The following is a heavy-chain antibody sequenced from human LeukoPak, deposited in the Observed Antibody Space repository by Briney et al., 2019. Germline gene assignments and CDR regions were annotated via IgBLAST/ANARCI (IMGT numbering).Heavy chain of an antibody. CDR1: GFTFSSYE. V-gene: IGHV3-48*03. J-gene: IGHJ4*02. CDR2: ISNSGSTI. CDR3: ARELGTYNWNEEFTGDY. D-gene: IGHD1-20*01. Sequence: PGGSLRLSCAASGFTFSSYEMNWVRQAPGKGLEWVSYISNSGSTIYYADSVKGRFTISRDNAKNSLYLQMNSLRAEDTAVYYGARELGTYNWNEEFTGDYWGQGTLVTVSS.